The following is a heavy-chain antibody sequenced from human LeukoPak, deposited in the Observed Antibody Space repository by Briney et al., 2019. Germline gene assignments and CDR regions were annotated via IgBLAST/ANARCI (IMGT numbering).Heavy chain of an antibody. CDR2: IRYDGSNK. CDR3: EKAPSGYSSGWYGNFDY. Sequence: GGSLRLSCAASGFTFSSYGMHWVRQAPGKGLEWVAFIRYDGSNKYYADSVKGRFTISRDNSKNTLYLQMNSLRAEDTAVYYCEKAPSGYSSGWYGNFDYWGQGTLVTVSS. V-gene: IGHV3-30*02. D-gene: IGHD6-19*01. CDR1: GFTFSSYG. J-gene: IGHJ4*02.